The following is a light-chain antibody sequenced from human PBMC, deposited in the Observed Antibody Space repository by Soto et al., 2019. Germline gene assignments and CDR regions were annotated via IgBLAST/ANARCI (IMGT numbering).Light chain of an antibody. CDR3: AAWDDSLNDHVV. CDR2: SNN. J-gene: IGLJ2*01. CDR1: SSNIGSNT. V-gene: IGLV1-44*01. Sequence: QSVLTQPPSASGTPGQRVTISCSGSSSNIGSNTVNWYQQLPGTDPKLLIYSNNQRPSGVPDRFSGSKSGTSDSLAISGLQSEDEADYYCAAWDDSLNDHVVLGGGTKLTVL.